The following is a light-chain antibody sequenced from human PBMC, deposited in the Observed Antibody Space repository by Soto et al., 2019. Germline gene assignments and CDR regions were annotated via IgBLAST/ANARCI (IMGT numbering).Light chain of an antibody. CDR3: QQYETLPYT. Sequence: MTRSPSSLPASVGERVAMAWRASQDIKNFLNWYQQRPGEAPKLLIFHTSNLEAGVPSRFSGSGSGTSFTLTITSLQPEDFATYYCQQYETLPYTFAPGTMVDVK. V-gene: IGKV1-33*01. CDR1: QDIKNF. J-gene: IGKJ2*01. CDR2: HTS.